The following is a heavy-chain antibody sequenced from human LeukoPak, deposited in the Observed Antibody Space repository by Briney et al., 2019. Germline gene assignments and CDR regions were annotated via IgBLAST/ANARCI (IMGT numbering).Heavy chain of an antibody. Sequence: SETLSLTCTVGGGSISSYYWGWLRQPAGKGLEWIGRIYSSGSTNYNPSLKSRVTMSVDTSKNQFSLKLSSVNAADTAVYYCARIRDSSGHYLGAFDIWGQGTMVTLSS. CDR3: ARIRDSSGHYLGAFDI. CDR1: GGSISSYY. D-gene: IGHD3-22*01. CDR2: IYSSGST. J-gene: IGHJ3*02. V-gene: IGHV4-4*07.